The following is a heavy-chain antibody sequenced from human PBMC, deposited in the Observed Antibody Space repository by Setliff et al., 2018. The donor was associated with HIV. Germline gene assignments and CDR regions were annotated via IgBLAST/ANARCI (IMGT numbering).Heavy chain of an antibody. CDR1: GYIFTDYW. V-gene: IGHV5-51*01. CDR3: ARAPRSPLRWRDNLLSSSSFFMDV. J-gene: IGHJ6*03. D-gene: IGHD2-21*01. Sequence: PGESLKISCEASGYIFTDYWIGWVRQMPGKGLEWMGIIYPGDSDTRYSPSSQGQVTFSADKSISAVYLQWDSLKASDSAIYYCARAPRSPLRWRDNLLSSSSFFMDVWGKGTTVTVS. CDR2: IYPGDSDT.